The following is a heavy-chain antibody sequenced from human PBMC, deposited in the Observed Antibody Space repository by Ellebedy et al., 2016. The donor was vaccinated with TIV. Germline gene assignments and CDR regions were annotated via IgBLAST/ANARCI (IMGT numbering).Heavy chain of an antibody. Sequence: GGSLRLSCAASGFTFSSYAMHWVRQAPGKGLEWVAVISYDGSNKYYADSVKGRFIISRDHAKNSFDLQMNSLTAEDTAVYYCARDLGHSGYDLFDSWGQGTLVTVSA. CDR3: ARDLGHSGYDLFDS. J-gene: IGHJ4*02. CDR1: GFTFSSYA. CDR2: ISYDGSNK. D-gene: IGHD5-12*01. V-gene: IGHV3-30-3*01.